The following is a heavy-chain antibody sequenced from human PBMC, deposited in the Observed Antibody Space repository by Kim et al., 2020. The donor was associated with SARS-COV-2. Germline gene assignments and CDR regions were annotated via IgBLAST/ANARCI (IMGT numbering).Heavy chain of an antibody. D-gene: IGHD3-10*01. CDR3: ASENYYGSSPSGDY. J-gene: IGHJ4*02. Sequence: ADSVKGRFTISRDNSKNTLYLQMNSLRAEDTAVYYCASENYYGSSPSGDYWGQGTLVTVSS. V-gene: IGHV3-30*07.